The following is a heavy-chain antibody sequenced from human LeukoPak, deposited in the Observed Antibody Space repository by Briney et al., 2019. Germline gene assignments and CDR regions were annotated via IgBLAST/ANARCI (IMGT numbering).Heavy chain of an antibody. J-gene: IGHJ4*02. CDR3: ARDQGCFDC. V-gene: IGHV3-7*01. D-gene: IGHD6-19*01. Sequence: GGSLRLSCAASGFTFSSYWMSWVRQAPGKGLEWVANIKQDGSEKYYVDSVKGRFTISRDNSENTLYLQMNSLRPEDTAVYYCARDQGCFDCWGQGTLVTVSS. CDR2: IKQDGSEK. CDR1: GFTFSSYW.